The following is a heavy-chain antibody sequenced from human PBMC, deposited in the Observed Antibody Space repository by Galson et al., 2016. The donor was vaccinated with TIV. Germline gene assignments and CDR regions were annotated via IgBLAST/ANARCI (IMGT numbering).Heavy chain of an antibody. CDR1: GCTFTSYY. J-gene: IGHJ4*02. D-gene: IGHD3-16*01. V-gene: IGHV1-46*03. CDR3: ASPHSGSYDFDY. Sequence: VKVSCKGSGCTFTSYYIHWVRPAPGQGLEWMGRINPSGGDATYAQKFQGRLTLTRDTSTSTVYFELSSLTSEDTALYYCASPHSGSYDFDYWGQGTLVTVSS. CDR2: INPSGGDA.